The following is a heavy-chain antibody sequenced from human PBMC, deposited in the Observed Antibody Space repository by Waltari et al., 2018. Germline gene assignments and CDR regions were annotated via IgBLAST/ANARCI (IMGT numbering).Heavy chain of an antibody. CDR2: INPNMGGT. Sequence: QVQLVQSGAEVKKPGASVKVSCKASGYTFTGYYMHWVRQAPGQGLEWMGWINPNMGGTNYAQKFQGRVTMTRDTSISTAYMELSRLRSDDTAVYYCARAPTIFGVVIIRGGFDYWGQGTLVTVSS. V-gene: IGHV1-2*02. J-gene: IGHJ4*02. CDR1: GYTFTGYY. CDR3: ARAPTIFGVVIIRGGFDY. D-gene: IGHD3-3*01.